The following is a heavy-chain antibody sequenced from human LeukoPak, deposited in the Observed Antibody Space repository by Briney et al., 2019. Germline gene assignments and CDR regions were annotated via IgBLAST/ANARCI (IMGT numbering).Heavy chain of an antibody. CDR3: RTVQHIDHFYHDNGRYF. Sequence: GGSLRLSCAASGFCFSHAWMSWVRQAPGKGLEWVGRIKSKSDGGTTDYAAPVKGRFTISRDDSKDYLFLQIDSRKTADTGVYYCRTVQHIDHFYHDNGRYFWGQGTTVTVSS. V-gene: IGHV3-15*01. CDR2: IKSKSDGGTT. J-gene: IGHJ6*02. CDR1: GFCFSHAW. D-gene: IGHD2-21*01.